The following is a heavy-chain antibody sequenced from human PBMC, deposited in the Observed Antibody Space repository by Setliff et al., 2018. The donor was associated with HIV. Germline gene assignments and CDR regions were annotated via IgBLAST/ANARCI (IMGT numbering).Heavy chain of an antibody. CDR1: GLTFSSYA. V-gene: IGHV3-30-3*01. CDR3: ARRLENYYDSSGYPDY. Sequence: PGGSLRLSCAASGLTFSSYAMHWVRQAPGKGLEWVAVISYDGSNEYYADSVKGRFTISRDNSKNTLYLQMNSLRAEDTAVYYCARRLENYYDSSGYPDYWGQGTLVTVSS. D-gene: IGHD3-22*01. CDR2: ISYDGSNE. J-gene: IGHJ4*02.